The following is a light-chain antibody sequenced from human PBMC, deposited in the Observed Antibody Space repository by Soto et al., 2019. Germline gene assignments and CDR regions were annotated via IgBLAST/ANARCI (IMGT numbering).Light chain of an antibody. J-gene: IGKJ1*01. V-gene: IGKV4-1*01. CDR3: QQYGSSRT. CDR2: WAS. Sequence: DIVLTQSPDSLAVPLGERATINCKSSQSVLSSSNKKNYLAWYQQNPGQPPKLLIYWASIREFGVPDRFSGSGSGTDFTLTISRLEPEDFAVYYCQQYGSSRTFGQGTKVDI. CDR1: QSVLSSSNKKNY.